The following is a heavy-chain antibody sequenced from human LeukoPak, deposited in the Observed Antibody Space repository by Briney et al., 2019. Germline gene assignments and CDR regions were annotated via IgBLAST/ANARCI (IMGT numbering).Heavy chain of an antibody. CDR1: GYTFTSYD. CDR3: AREDHYGDYQNDY. Sequence: ASVKVSCKASGYTFTSYDISWVRQATGQGLEWMGWMNPNSGNTGYAQKFQGRVTMTRNTSISTAYMELSSLRSEDTAVYYCAREDHYGDYQNDYWGQGTLVTVSS. J-gene: IGHJ4*02. V-gene: IGHV1-8*01. D-gene: IGHD4-17*01. CDR2: MNPNSGNT.